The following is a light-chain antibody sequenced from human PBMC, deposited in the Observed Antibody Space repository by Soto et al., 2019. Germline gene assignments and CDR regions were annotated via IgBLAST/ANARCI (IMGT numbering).Light chain of an antibody. Sequence: DIQMTQSPSSVSASVGDRVTITCRASQGISSWLAWYQQRPGKAPNLLIYGSSNLESGVPSRFSGSGSGTDFTLTISSLQPEDFATYYCQQTNSFPFTFGQGTRLDIK. J-gene: IGKJ2*01. CDR1: QGISSW. V-gene: IGKV1-12*01. CDR3: QQTNSFPFT. CDR2: GSS.